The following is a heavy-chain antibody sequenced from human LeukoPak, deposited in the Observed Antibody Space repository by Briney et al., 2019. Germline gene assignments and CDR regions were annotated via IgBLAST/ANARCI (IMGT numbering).Heavy chain of an antibody. V-gene: IGHV3-23*01. CDR2: ISGSGDST. D-gene: IGHD3-22*01. CDR3: AKDRDSSGYYAP. J-gene: IGHJ4*02. Sequence: GGSLRLSCAASGFTFSSYAMSWVRQAPGKGLEWVSAISGSGDSTYYADSVKGRFTISRDNSKNTLYLQMNSLRAEDTAVYYCAKDRDSSGYYAPWGQGTLVTVSS. CDR1: GFTFSSYA.